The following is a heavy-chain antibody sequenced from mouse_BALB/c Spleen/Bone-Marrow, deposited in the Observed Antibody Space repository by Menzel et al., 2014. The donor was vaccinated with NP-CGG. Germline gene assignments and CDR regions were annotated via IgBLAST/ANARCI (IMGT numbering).Heavy chain of an antibody. CDR2: INPNSGDT. V-gene: IGHV1S46*01. J-gene: IGHJ4*01. Sequence: VKQSHGKSLEWIGDINPNSGDTFYNQKFKGKATLTVDKSSNTAYIQLNSLTSEDSAVYFCTRSRAMDNWGQGTSVTVSS. CDR3: TRSRAMDN.